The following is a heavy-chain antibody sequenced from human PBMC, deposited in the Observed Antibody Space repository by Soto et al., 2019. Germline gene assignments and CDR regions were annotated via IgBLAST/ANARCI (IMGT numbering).Heavy chain of an antibody. CDR1: GGTFSSYA. J-gene: IGHJ5*02. CDR3: ARAGYSLSWYGWFDP. CDR2: IIPIFGTA. V-gene: IGHV1-69*06. Sequence: QVQMVQSGAEVKKPGSSVKVSCKASGGTFSSYAISWVRQAPGQGLEWMVGIIPIFGTANYAQKCQGRVMITEDKSTSTAYMELSSMRSEDMAVYYCARAGYSLSWYGWFDPWGQGPLVTVSS. D-gene: IGHD6-13*01.